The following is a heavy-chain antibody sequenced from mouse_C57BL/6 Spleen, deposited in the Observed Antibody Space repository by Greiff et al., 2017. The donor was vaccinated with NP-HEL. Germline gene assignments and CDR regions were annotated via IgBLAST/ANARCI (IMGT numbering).Heavy chain of an antibody. CDR2: IYPGDGDT. CDR3: ARGDGYDGLFAY. J-gene: IGHJ3*01. Sequence: VQLQQSGAELVKPGASVKISCKASGYAFSSYWLNWVKQRPGKGLEWIGQIYPGDGDTNYNGKFKGKATLTADKSSSPAYMQLSSLTSEDSAVYFCARGDGYDGLFAYWGQGTLVTVSA. D-gene: IGHD2-2*01. V-gene: IGHV1-80*01. CDR1: GYAFSSYW.